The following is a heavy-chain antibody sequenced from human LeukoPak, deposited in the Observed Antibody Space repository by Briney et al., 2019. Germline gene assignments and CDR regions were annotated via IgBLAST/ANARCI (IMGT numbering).Heavy chain of an antibody. CDR2: IYSGGST. CDR1: GFTVSSNY. D-gene: IGHD3-10*01. J-gene: IGHJ4*02. CDR3: AKGGVRSTPLDY. V-gene: IGHV3-53*01. Sequence: GGSLRLSCAASGFTVSSNYMSWVRQAPGKGLEWVSVIYSGGSTYYADSVKGRFTISRDNSKNTLYLQVNSLRAEDTAVYYCAKGGVRSTPLDYWGQGTLVTVSS.